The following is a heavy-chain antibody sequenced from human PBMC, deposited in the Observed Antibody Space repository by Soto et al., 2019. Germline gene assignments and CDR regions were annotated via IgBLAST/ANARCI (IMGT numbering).Heavy chain of an antibody. Sequence: QVQLVQSGAEVKKPGSSVKVSCKASGETFSSYAFSWVRQAPGQGLEWMGGIIPIFGKPSYAQRFQGRVTITADKSTSTVYMELSRLKSEDTGVYYCARAGYCSGSSCYWFDYWGPGTLVTASS. CDR3: ARAGYCSGSSCYWFDY. CDR2: IIPIFGKP. V-gene: IGHV1-69*06. CDR1: GETFSSYA. D-gene: IGHD2-15*01. J-gene: IGHJ4*02.